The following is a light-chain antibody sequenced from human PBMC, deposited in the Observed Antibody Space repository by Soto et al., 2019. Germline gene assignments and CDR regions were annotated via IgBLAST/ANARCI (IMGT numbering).Light chain of an antibody. CDR2: DAS. J-gene: IGKJ1*01. V-gene: IGKV1-5*01. CDR1: KTISTW. Sequence: DIQVTQSPPTLSASVGDTVTITCRASKTISTWMAWYQQKPGKAPKLLVYDASTLQSGVASRFSGSGSGTEFTLIISGLQPDDSATYYCQQYTNTNNPWMFGQGTKV. CDR3: QQYTNTNNPWM.